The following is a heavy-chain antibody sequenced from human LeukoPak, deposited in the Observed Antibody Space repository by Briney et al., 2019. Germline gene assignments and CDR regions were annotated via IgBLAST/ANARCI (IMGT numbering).Heavy chain of an antibody. V-gene: IGHV4-4*09. D-gene: IGHD3-10*02. CDR3: ARVVRGALTSNCYYP. CDR1: VRSMNDYY. CDR2: ISNSGST. J-gene: IGHJ5*02. Sequence: DTESLICALSVRSMNDYYWTWIRQSPGEGGECIGYISNSGSTDYNPSLKGRVTMSVDTSQKEFSRKMTPVAPANPVFYYFARVVRGALTSNCYYPRGERALVTVSS.